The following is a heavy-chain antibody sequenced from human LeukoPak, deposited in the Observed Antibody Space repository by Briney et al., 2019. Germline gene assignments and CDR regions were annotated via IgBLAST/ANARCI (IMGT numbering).Heavy chain of an antibody. CDR2: IYVGNGNT. Sequence: GASVKVSCKASGYTFSSYAIHWVRQAPGQRPEWMGWIYVGNGNTKYSQKFQDRVTITRDTSASTVYMELTSLRSEDTAVYSCARGEQWLVSPFDYWGQETLVTVSS. J-gene: IGHJ4*02. V-gene: IGHV1-3*01. CDR3: ARGEQWLVSPFDY. D-gene: IGHD6-19*01. CDR1: GYTFSSYA.